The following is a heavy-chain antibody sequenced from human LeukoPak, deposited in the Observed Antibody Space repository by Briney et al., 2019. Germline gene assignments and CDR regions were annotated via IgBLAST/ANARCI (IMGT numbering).Heavy chain of an antibody. V-gene: IGHV1-8*03. CDR2: MNPNSGNT. CDR1: GYTFTSYD. CDR3: ARGSRRQLAQPLDY. Sequence: GASVTVSCKASGYTFTSYDINWVRQAPGQGLEWMGWMNPNSGNTGYAQKFQGRVTITRNTSISTAYMELSSLRSEDTAVYYCARGSRRQLAQPLDYWGQGTLVTVSS. J-gene: IGHJ4*02. D-gene: IGHD6-6*01.